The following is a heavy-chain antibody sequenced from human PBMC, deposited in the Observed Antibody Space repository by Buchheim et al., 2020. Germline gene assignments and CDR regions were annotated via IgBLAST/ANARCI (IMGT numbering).Heavy chain of an antibody. CDR1: GFTFSSYA. V-gene: IGHV3-23*01. D-gene: IGHD3-22*01. J-gene: IGHJ4*02. CDR2: ISGSGGST. Sequence: EVQLLESGGGLVQPGGSLRLSCAASGFTFSSYAMSWVRQAPGKGLEWGSAISGSGGSTYYANSVKGRFTISRENSKNKLYLQMNSLRAEDTAVYYCAKDSTYYYDSSGYYGDWGQGTL. CDR3: AKDSTYYYDSSGYYGD.